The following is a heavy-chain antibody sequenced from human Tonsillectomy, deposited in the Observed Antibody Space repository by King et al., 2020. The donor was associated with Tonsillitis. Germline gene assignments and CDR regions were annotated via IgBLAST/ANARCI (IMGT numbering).Heavy chain of an antibody. Sequence: VQLVESGGGVVQPGRSLRLSCAASGFTFSSYAMHWVRQAPGKGLEWVAVISYDGSNKYYADSVKGRFTISRDNSKNTLYLQMNSLRAEDTAVYYCARDRIRIQLDDAFDIWGQGKMVTVSS. J-gene: IGHJ3*02. CDR1: GFTFSSYA. D-gene: IGHD5-18*01. CDR3: ARDRIRIQLDDAFDI. V-gene: IGHV3-30-3*01. CDR2: ISYDGSNK.